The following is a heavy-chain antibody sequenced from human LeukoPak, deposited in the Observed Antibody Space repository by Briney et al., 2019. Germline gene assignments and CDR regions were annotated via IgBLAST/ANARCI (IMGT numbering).Heavy chain of an antibody. D-gene: IGHD6-19*01. V-gene: IGHV1-2*06. J-gene: IGHJ4*02. Sequence: ASVKVSCKASGYTFTGYYMHWARQAPGQGLEWMGRINPNSGGTNYAQKFQGRVTMTRDTSISTAYMELSRLRSDDTAVYYCASIAVAGTMRFDYWGQGTLVTVSS. CDR3: ASIAVAGTMRFDY. CDR1: GYTFTGYY. CDR2: INPNSGGT.